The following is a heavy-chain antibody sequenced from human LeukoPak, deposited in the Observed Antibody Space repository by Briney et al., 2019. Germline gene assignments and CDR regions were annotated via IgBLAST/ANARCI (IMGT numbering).Heavy chain of an antibody. CDR3: ARSRSPGSSGYYDY. V-gene: IGHV5-51*01. CDR1: GYSFTSYW. CDR2: IYPGDSDT. Sequence: GESLKISCKGSGYSFTSYWIGWLLRLPGKGLEWMGIIYPGDSDTRYSPSFQGQVTISADKSISTAYLQWSSLKASDTAMYYCARSRSPGSSGYYDYWGQGTLVTVSS. D-gene: IGHD6-19*01. J-gene: IGHJ4*02.